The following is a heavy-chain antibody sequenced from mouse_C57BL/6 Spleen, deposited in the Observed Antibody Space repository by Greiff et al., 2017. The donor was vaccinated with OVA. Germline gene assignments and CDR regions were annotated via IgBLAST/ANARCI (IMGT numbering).Heavy chain of an antibody. CDR2: IDPSDSYT. D-gene: IGHD1-1*01. CDR1: GYTFTSYW. V-gene: IGHV1-59*01. Sequence: QVQLKQPGAELVRPGTSVKLSCKASGYTFTSYWMHWVKQRPGQGLEWIGVIDPSDSYTNYNQKFKGKATLTVDTSSSTAYMQLSSLTSEDSAVYYCAREGNYYGSSLHYFDYWGQGTTLTVSS. J-gene: IGHJ2*01. CDR3: AREGNYYGSSLHYFDY.